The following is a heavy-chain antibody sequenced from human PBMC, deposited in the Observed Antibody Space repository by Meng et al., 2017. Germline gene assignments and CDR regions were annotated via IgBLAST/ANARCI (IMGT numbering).Heavy chain of an antibody. CDR1: GGSISSYY. V-gene: IGHV4-59*01. CDR2: IYYSGST. Sequence: QVQLQESGPGLWKPSETLSLTCTVSGGSISSYYWRWIRQPPGKGLEWIGYIYYSGSTNYNPSLKSRVTISVDTSKNQFSLKLSSVTAADTAVYYCARGYDFWSGQYYFDYWGQGTLVTVSS. CDR3: ARGYDFWSGQYYFDY. D-gene: IGHD3-3*01. J-gene: IGHJ4*02.